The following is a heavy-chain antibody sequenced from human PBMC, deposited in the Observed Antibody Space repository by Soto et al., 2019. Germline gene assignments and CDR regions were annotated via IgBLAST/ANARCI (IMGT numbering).Heavy chain of an antibody. D-gene: IGHD6-6*01. J-gene: IGHJ3*02. CDR1: RFIFSSYG. V-gene: IGHV3-30*18. CDR3: AKDRRQLSALDM. CDR2: ISNDGNRK. Sequence: RGSLRLSCSATRFIFSSYGMHWVRQAPGRGLEWVTVISNDGNRKYYGESVKGRFSVSRDNDKDTLYLQMNGLRPEDTGVYYCAKDRRQLSALDMWGQGTTVTVPS.